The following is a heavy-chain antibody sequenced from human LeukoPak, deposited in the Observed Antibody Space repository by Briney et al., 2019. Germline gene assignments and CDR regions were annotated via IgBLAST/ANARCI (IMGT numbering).Heavy chain of an antibody. V-gene: IGHV4-34*01. CDR3: ARGLRRYCSSTSCPYYFDY. Sequence: SETLSLTCAVYGGSFSGYYWSWIRQPPGKGLEWIWEINHSGSTNYNPSLKSRVTISVDTSKNQFSLQLSSVTAADTAVYYCARGLRRYCSSTSCPYYFDYWGQGTLVTVSS. CDR2: INHSGST. CDR1: GGSFSGYY. D-gene: IGHD2-2*01. J-gene: IGHJ4*02.